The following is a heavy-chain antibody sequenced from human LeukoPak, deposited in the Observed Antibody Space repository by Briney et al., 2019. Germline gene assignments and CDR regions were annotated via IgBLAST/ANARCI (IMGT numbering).Heavy chain of an antibody. CDR1: GGSISSSTYY. V-gene: IGHV4-39*07. CDR3: ARVRRLSKRFDY. Sequence: SETLSLTCTVSGGSISSSTYYWGWIRQPPGKGLEWIGSIYYTGSTNYNPSLKSRVTISVDTSKNQFSLKLSSVTAADTAVYYCARVRRLSKRFDYWGQGTLVTVSS. CDR2: IYYTGST. D-gene: IGHD3-16*02. J-gene: IGHJ4*02.